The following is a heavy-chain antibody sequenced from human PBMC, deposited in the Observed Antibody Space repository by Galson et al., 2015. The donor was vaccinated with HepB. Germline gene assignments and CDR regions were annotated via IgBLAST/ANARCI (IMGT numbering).Heavy chain of an antibody. CDR1: GFTFSSYG. CDR3: AKDLLSIAVAGTILDY. V-gene: IGHV3-30*02. J-gene: IGHJ4*02. Sequence: SLRLSCAASGFTFSSYGMHWVRQAPGKGLEWVAFIRYDGSNKYYADSVKGRFTISRDNSKNTLYLQMNSLRAEDTAVYYCAKDLLSIAVAGTILDYWGQGTLVTVSS. CDR2: IRYDGSNK. D-gene: IGHD6-19*01.